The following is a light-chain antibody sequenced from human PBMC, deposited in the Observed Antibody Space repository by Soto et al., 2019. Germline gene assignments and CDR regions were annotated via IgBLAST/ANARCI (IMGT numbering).Light chain of an antibody. J-gene: IGLJ3*02. Sequence: QSALTQPASVSGSPGQSITISCTGTSSDIGGYNYVSWYQQHPGKAPKLMIYEVSNRPSGISNRFSGSKSGNTASLTISGLQAEDEADYYCMSYIASTTTHWVLGGGTKLTVL. CDR3: MSYIASTTTHWV. CDR1: SSDIGGYNY. V-gene: IGLV2-14*01. CDR2: EVS.